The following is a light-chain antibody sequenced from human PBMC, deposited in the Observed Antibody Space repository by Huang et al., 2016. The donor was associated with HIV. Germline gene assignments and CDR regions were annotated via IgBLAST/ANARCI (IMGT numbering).Light chain of an antibody. J-gene: IGKJ5*01. CDR2: RAS. V-gene: IGKV4-1*01. CDR3: QQYYSTPRT. Sequence: DIVMTQSPDSLAVSLGERATINCKSSQRVLYSSNNKNYLAWYQPKPGQPPKLLMYRASTREAGVPDRFSGSGSGTDFTLTISSLQAEDVAVYYCQQYYSTPRTFGQGTRLEIK. CDR1: QRVLYSSNNKNY.